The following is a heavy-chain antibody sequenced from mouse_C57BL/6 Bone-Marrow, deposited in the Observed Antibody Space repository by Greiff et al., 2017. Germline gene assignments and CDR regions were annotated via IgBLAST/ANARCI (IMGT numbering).Heavy chain of an antibody. Sequence: VQLQQPGAELVKPGASVKVSCKASGYTFTSYWMHWVKQRPGHGLEWIGRIHPSDSDTNYTQKFKGKATLTVAKSSSTAYMQPSSLTSEASAVYYCAILQYAPALLTVVVPVWGTGTTVTVSS. CDR2: IHPSDSDT. D-gene: IGHD1-1*01. V-gene: IGHV1-74*01. CDR1: GYTFTSYW. CDR3: AILQYAPALLTVVVPV. J-gene: IGHJ1*03.